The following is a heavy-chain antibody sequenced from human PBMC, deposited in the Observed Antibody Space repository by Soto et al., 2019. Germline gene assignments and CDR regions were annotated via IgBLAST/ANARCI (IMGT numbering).Heavy chain of an antibody. CDR3: AREGYNFGPFDY. J-gene: IGHJ4*02. CDR1: GGTISSWY. V-gene: IGHV4-59*01. CDR2: ISYSGTT. Sequence: SETLSLTCTVSGGTISSWYWSWIRRPPGMGLEWIASISYSGTTNYNSSLKSRVTISIDTSKNQFSLKFNSVTAADTAVYYCAREGYNFGPFDYWGQGALVTVSS. D-gene: IGHD5-18*01.